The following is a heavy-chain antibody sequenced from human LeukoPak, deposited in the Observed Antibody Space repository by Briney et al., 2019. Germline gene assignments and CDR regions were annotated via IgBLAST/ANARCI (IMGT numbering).Heavy chain of an antibody. D-gene: IGHD3-22*01. V-gene: IGHV1-18*01. Sequence: ASLKVCCKASGYTFTSYVISWVRQAPGQGLEWMGWISAYNGNTHYAQKLQGRVTMTTDTSTSTAYMELRRLRSDDTAVYYCARGEIFYDSSAYYQGDACDIWGQETMVTVSS. J-gene: IGHJ3*02. CDR1: GYTFTSYV. CDR3: ARGEIFYDSSAYYQGDACDI. CDR2: ISAYNGNT.